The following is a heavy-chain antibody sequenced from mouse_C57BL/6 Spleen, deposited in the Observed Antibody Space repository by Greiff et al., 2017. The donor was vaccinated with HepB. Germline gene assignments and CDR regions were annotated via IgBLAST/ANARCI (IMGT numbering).Heavy chain of an antibody. Sequence: QVQLKESGAELARPGASVKLSCKASGYTFTSYGISWVKQRTGQGLEWIGEIYPRSGNTYYNEKFKGKATLTADKSSSTAYMELRSLTSEDSAVYFCARKRFDVWGTGTTVTVSS. CDR1: GYTFTSYG. V-gene: IGHV1-81*01. CDR2: IYPRSGNT. CDR3: ARKRFDV. J-gene: IGHJ1*03.